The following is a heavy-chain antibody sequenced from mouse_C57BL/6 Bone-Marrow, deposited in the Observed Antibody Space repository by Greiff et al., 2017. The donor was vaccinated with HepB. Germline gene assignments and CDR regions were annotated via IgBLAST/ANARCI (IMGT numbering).Heavy chain of an antibody. CDR3: ARGITTVVRAY. D-gene: IGHD1-1*01. V-gene: IGHV5-4*03. CDR1: GFTFSSYA. CDR2: ISDGGSYT. J-gene: IGHJ3*01. Sequence: EVKVVESGGGLVKPGGSLKLSCAASGFTFSSYAMSWVRQTPEKRLEWVATISDGGSYTYYPDNVKGRFTISRDNAKNNLYLQMSHLKSEDTAMYYCARGITTVVRAYWGQGTLVTVSA.